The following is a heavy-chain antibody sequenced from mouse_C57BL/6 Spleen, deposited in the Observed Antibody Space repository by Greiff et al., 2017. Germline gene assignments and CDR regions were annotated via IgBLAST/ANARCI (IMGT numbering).Heavy chain of an antibody. CDR2: ISSGSSTI. V-gene: IGHV5-17*01. CDR3: ASDPDGYYFDY. Sequence: EVKLVESGGGLVKPGGSLKLSCAASGFTFSDYGMHWVRQAPEKGLEWVAYISSGSSTIYYADTVKGRFTISRDNAKNNLFLQMTSLRSEDTAMYYCASDPDGYYFDYWGQGTTLTVSS. CDR1: GFTFSDYG. D-gene: IGHD2-3*01. J-gene: IGHJ2*01.